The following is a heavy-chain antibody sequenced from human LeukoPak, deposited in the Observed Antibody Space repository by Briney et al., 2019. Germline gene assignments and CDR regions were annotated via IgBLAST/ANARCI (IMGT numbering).Heavy chain of an antibody. J-gene: IGHJ4*02. D-gene: IGHD3-10*01. CDR3: ARGGGYFDY. CDR1: GYSISSGYY. CDR2: IYYSGST. Sequence: PSETLSLTCAVSGYSISSGYYWSWIRQPPGKGLEWIGYIYYSGSTNYNPSLKSRVTISVDTSKNQFSLKLSSVTAADTAVYYCARGGGYFDYWGQGTLVTVSS. V-gene: IGHV4-61*01.